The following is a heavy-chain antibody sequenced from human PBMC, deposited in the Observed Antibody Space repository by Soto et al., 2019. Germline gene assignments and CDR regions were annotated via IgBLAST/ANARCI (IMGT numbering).Heavy chain of an antibody. Sequence: PSETLSLTCTVSGGSISSGDYYWSWIRQPPGKGLEWIGYIYYSGSTYYNPSLKSRVTISVDTSKNQFSLKLSSVTAADTAVYYCASHLYCGGDCYRPYYFDYWGQGTLVTVSS. V-gene: IGHV4-30-4*01. CDR1: GGSISSGDYY. CDR3: ASHLYCGGDCYRPYYFDY. CDR2: IYYSGST. J-gene: IGHJ4*02. D-gene: IGHD2-21*02.